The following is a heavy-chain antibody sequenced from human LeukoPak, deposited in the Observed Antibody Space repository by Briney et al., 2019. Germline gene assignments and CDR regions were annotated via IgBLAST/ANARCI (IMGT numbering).Heavy chain of an antibody. CDR2: IYYSGST. J-gene: IGHJ4*02. CDR3: ARDSSTRYFDY. Sequence: PSETLSLTCSVSGGSISGNYWSWIRQPPGKGLEWIGYIYYSGSTSYNPSLKSRVTISVDTSKNQFSLNLSSVTAADTAVYYCARDSSTRYFDYWGQGALVTVSS. V-gene: IGHV4-59*01. CDR1: GGSISGNY.